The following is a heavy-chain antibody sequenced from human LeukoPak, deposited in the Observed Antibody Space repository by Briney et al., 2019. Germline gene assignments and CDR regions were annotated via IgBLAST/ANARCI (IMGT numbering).Heavy chain of an antibody. J-gene: IGHJ6*04. V-gene: IGHV3-30-3*01. D-gene: IGHD5-12*01. CDR2: ISYDGSNK. CDR1: GFTFSSYA. CDR3: ARDDIVATISQVPYGMDV. Sequence: GGSLRLSCAASGFTFSSYAMHWVRQAPGKGLEWVTVISYDGSNKYYADSVKGRFTISRDNSKNTLYLQMNSLRAEDTAVYYCARDDIVATISQVPYGMDVWGKGTTVTVSS.